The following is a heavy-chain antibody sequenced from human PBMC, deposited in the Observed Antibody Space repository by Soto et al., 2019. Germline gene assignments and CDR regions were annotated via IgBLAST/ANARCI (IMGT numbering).Heavy chain of an antibody. CDR2: ISYDGNIK. D-gene: IGHD4-17*01. CDR1: GITLSTYG. J-gene: IGHJ4*01. Sequence: PGGSLRLSCTAAGITLSTYGMHWVRQAPGKGLEWVAGISYDGNIKDYADSVKGRFTISRDNSKNTLYVQMNSLRAEDTAVYYCAGDDSGNYYFDSWGHGTLVTVSS. V-gene: IGHV3-30*03. CDR3: AGDDSGNYYFDS.